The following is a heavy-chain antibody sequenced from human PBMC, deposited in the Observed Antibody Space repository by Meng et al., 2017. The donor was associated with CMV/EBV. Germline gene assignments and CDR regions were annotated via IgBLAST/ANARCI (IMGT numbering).Heavy chain of an antibody. D-gene: IGHD6-6*01. Sequence: GESLKISCAASGFTFSSYWMSWVRQAPGKGLEWVANIKQDGSEKYYVDSAKGRFTISRDNAKNSLYLQMNSLRAEDTAVYYCARDLLKGGIAARPAGMGYWGQGTLVTVSS. CDR3: ARDLLKGGIAARPAGMGY. V-gene: IGHV3-7*01. J-gene: IGHJ4*02. CDR2: IKQDGSEK. CDR1: GFTFSSYW.